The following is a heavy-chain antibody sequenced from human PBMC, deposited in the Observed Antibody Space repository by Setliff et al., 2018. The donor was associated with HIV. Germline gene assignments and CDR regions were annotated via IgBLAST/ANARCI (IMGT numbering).Heavy chain of an antibody. CDR3: ATRAYDSRGYLRSRVSGAAFDI. CDR2: FDPQYDKS. D-gene: IGHD3-22*01. Sequence: ASVKVSCKSSGYTFTGHYIHWVRQAPGKGLEWMGGFDPQYDKSFYAQKFQCRVTMSEDTSTDTAYVELISLISEDTAVYYCATRAYDSRGYLRSRVSGAAFDIWGQGTMVTVSS. V-gene: IGHV1-24*01. CDR1: GYTFTGHY. J-gene: IGHJ3*02.